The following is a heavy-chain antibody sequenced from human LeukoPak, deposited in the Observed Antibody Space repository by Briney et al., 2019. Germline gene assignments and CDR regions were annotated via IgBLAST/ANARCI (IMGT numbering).Heavy chain of an antibody. CDR2: IYYSGRI. D-gene: IGHD4-11*01. CDR3: ARGLGPSNWFDP. Sequence: SETLSLTCTVSGGSISGSYYWGWIRQPPGKGLEWIGSIYYSGRIYYNPSLKSRVTISVDTSKNQFSLKLSSVTAADTAVYYCARGLGPSNWFDPWGQGTLVTVSS. V-gene: IGHV4-39*07. J-gene: IGHJ5*02. CDR1: GGSISGSYY.